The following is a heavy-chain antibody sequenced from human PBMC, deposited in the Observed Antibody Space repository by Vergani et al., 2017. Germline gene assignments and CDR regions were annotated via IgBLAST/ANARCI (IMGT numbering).Heavy chain of an antibody. D-gene: IGHD3-3*01. V-gene: IGHV4-39*07. CDR2: IYYSGST. J-gene: IGHJ5*02. Sequence: QLQLQESGPGLVKPSETLSLTCTVSGGSISSSSYYWGWIRQPPGKGLEWIGSIYYSGSTNYNPSLKSRVTISVDTSKNQFSLKLSSVTAADTAVYYCARVYDFWSGRKPYNWFDPWGQGTLVTVSS. CDR3: ARVYDFWSGRKPYNWFDP. CDR1: GGSISSSSYY.